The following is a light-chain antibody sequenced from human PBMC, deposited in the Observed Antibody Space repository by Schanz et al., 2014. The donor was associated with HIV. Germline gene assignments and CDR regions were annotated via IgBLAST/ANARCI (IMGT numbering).Light chain of an antibody. Sequence: QSALTQPTSVSGSPGQSITISCTGASMAFSSSDFVSWYQQHPGKAPKLMIYEVTKRPSGVPDRFSGSKSGNTASLTISGLQAEDEADYYCCSYTTTSTYVFGAGTKLTVL. CDR1: SMAFSSSDF. CDR3: CSYTTTSTYV. V-gene: IGLV2-14*01. CDR2: EVT. J-gene: IGLJ1*01.